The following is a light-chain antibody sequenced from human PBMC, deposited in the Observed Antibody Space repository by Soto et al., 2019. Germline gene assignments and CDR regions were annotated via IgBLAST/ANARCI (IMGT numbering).Light chain of an antibody. V-gene: IGLV2-8*01. CDR1: SSDVGGYNY. CDR2: EVS. CDR3: SSYAGSNNPPYV. Sequence: QSALTQPPSASGSPGQSVTISCTGTSSDVGGYNYVSWYQQHPGKAPKLMIYEVSKRPSGVPDRFSGAKSGYTASLTVSGLQAEDEADYYCSSYAGSNNPPYVFGTGTKLTVL. J-gene: IGLJ1*01.